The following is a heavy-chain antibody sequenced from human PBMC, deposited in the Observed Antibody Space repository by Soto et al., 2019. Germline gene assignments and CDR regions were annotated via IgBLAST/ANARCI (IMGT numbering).Heavy chain of an antibody. CDR2: VSRSGDET. J-gene: IGHJ4*02. Sequence: EVQLLESGGGSVQPGGSLRLSCVASGFTFTTYAMSWVRQAPDKGLEWVSSVSRSGDETYYADSVKGRLTISRDNSKNRLYLQMNSLRGEDTAVYYCAFSYHCDYWGQGTLVTVSS. CDR3: AFSYHCDY. V-gene: IGHV3-23*01. CDR1: GFTFTTYA.